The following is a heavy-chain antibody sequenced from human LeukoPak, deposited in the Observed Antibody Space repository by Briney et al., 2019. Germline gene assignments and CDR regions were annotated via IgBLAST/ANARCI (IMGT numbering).Heavy chain of an antibody. D-gene: IGHD5-24*01. CDR2: ISGSGGSA. CDR3: ARDLTRDGSTMGGGY. J-gene: IGHJ4*02. Sequence: GGSLRLSCAASGFTFNNYVMNWVRQAPGKGLEWVSGISGSGGSAHYADSVRGRFAISRDNSKNTLYLQMNSLRAEDTAVYYCARDLTRDGSTMGGGYWGQGTLVTVSS. CDR1: GFTFNNYV. V-gene: IGHV3-23*01.